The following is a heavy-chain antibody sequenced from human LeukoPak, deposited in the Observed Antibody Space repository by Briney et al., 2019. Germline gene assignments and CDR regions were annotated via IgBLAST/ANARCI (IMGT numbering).Heavy chain of an antibody. CDR3: ARVQVWDLSPREYYFDS. CDR2: INRSGGST. CDR1: GFTFDDHG. V-gene: IGHV3-20*04. D-gene: IGHD3-10*01. Sequence: GGSLRLSCAASGFTFDDHGMSWVRQAPGKGLEWVSTINRSGGSTGYADSVKGRFTISRDNAKNSLYLQMNSLRAEDTALYYCARVQVWDLSPREYYFDSWGQGTLVTVSS. J-gene: IGHJ4*02.